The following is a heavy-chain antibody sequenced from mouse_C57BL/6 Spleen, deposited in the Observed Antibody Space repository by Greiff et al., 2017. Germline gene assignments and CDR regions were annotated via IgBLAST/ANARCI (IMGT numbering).Heavy chain of an antibody. V-gene: IGHV14-2*01. CDR1: GFNIKDYY. D-gene: IGHD1-1*01. CDR2: IDPEDGET. Sequence: DVKLVESGAELVKPGASVKLSCTASGFNIKDYYMHWVKQRTEQGLEWIGRIDPEDGETKSAPKFQGKATITADTSSNTAYLQLSSLTSEDTAVYYCAAYYYGSTTHWYFDGWGTGTTVTVSS. J-gene: IGHJ1*03. CDR3: AAYYYGSTTHWYFDG.